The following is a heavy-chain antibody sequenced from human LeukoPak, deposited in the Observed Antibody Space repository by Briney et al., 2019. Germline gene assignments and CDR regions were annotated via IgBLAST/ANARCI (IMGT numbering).Heavy chain of an antibody. Sequence: SETLSLTCAVYGGSFSGYYWSWIRQPPGKGLEWIGEINHSGSTNYNPSLKSRVTISVDTSKNQFPLKLSSVTAADTAVYYCARHTEWELLLKLYAFDIWGQGTMVTVSS. CDR1: GGSFSGYY. V-gene: IGHV4-34*01. J-gene: IGHJ3*02. D-gene: IGHD1-26*01. CDR3: ARHTEWELLLKLYAFDI. CDR2: INHSGST.